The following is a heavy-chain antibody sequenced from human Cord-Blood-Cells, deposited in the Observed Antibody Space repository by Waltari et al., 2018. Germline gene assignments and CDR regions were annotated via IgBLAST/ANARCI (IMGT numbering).Heavy chain of an antibody. Sequence: QVQLQQWGAGLLKPSETPSLTCGVYGGSFSGYYWNWIRQPPGKGLEWIGEINHSGSTNYNPSLKSRVTISVDTSKNQFSLKLSSVTAADTAVYYCARGHGELLSSTSCFDYWGQGTLVTVSS. CDR2: INHSGST. V-gene: IGHV4-34*01. D-gene: IGHD2-2*01. CDR3: ARGHGELLSSTSCFDY. J-gene: IGHJ4*02. CDR1: GGSFSGYY.